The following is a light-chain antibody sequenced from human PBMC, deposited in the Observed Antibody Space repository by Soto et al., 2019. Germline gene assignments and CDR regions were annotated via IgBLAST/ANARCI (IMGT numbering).Light chain of an antibody. CDR1: SSDVGDYNY. Sequence: QSALTQPRSVSGSPGQSVTISCTGTSSDVGDYNYVSWYQQHPGKAPKLMIYDVNKRPSGVPDRFSGSKSGSTASLTISGLQAEDEADYYCCSYAGSYTLWVFGGGTKLTVL. CDR2: DVN. J-gene: IGLJ3*02. CDR3: CSYAGSYTLWV. V-gene: IGLV2-11*01.